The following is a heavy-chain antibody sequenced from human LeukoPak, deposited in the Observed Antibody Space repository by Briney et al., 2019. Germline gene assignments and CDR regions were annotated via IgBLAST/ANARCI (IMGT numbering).Heavy chain of an antibody. Sequence: GGSLRLSCAASGFTFSSYGMSWVRQAPGKGLEWVSAITATSSSTHDADSVQGRFTISRDNSKNTLYLQMNSLRAEDTAVYYCAKNMYSSSWLFDYWGQGTLVTVSS. CDR3: AKNMYSSSWLFDY. J-gene: IGHJ4*02. CDR1: GFTFSSYG. CDR2: ITATSSST. D-gene: IGHD6-13*01. V-gene: IGHV3-23*01.